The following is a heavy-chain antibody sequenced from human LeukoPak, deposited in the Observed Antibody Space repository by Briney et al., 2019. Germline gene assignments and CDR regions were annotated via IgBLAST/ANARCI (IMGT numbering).Heavy chain of an antibody. CDR1: GFTFSSYV. Sequence: GGSLRLSCAASGFTFSSYVMNWVRQAPGKGLEWVSAISGSGVSTYYADSVKGRFTISRDNSKNTLYLQMNSLRAEDTAVYYCARDVDYYDILTGYYQHFGMDVWGQGTTVTVSS. V-gene: IGHV3-23*01. CDR3: ARDVDYYDILTGYYQHFGMDV. CDR2: ISGSGVST. J-gene: IGHJ6*02. D-gene: IGHD3-9*01.